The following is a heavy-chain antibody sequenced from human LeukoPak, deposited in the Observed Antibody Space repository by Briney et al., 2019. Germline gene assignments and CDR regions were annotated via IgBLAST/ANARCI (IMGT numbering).Heavy chain of an antibody. CDR3: AKDDAWGRYKD. Sequence: PGGSLRLSCAASGFTFSSYEMNWVRQAPGQGLEWVSYISSSGSTIYYADSVKGRFTISRDNAKNSLYLQMNSLRGDDTAVYYCAKDDAWGRYKDWGQGTLVTVSS. CDR2: ISSSGSTI. J-gene: IGHJ1*01. V-gene: IGHV3-48*03. D-gene: IGHD3-16*01. CDR1: GFTFSSYE.